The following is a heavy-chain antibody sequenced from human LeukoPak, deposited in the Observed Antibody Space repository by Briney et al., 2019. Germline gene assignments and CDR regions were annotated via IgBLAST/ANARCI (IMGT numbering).Heavy chain of an antibody. CDR3: ARRDDSSGYHKIFDY. CDR2: IYHTGST. CDR1: GYSISSGYY. J-gene: IGHJ4*02. Sequence: PSETLSLTCTVSGYSISSGYYWGWIRQPPGKGLEWIGNIYHTGSTYYNPSLKSRVTISVDTSKNQFYLKLSSLTAADTAVYYCARRDDSSGYHKIFDYWGPGTLVTVSS. D-gene: IGHD3-22*01. V-gene: IGHV4-38-2*02.